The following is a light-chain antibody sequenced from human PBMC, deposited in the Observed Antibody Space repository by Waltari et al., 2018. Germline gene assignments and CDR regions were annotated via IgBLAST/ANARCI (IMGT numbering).Light chain of an antibody. Sequence: SYVVTQSPSVSVAPGETARITCGGDNIGSKSVNWYQQRPGQAPVLVISYDSDRPPGFPERFSGSNSGNTATLTISWVEADDEADYYCLVWHSTTDHHGVFGGGTKLTVL. J-gene: IGLJ2*01. CDR2: YDS. V-gene: IGLV3-21*04. CDR3: LVWHSTTDHHGV. CDR1: NIGSKS.